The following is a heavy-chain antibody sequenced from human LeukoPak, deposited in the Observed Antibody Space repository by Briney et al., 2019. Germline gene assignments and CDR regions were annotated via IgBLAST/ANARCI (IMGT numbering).Heavy chain of an antibody. D-gene: IGHD5-12*01. CDR3: ASGYSGYDYYFDY. J-gene: IGHJ4*02. Sequence: GGSLRLSCAASGFTFSSYAMSWVRQAPGKGLEWVSAISGSGGSTYYADSVKGRFTISRDDSKNTLYLQMNSLRAEDTAVYYCASGYSGYDYYFDYWGQGTLVTVSS. CDR2: ISGSGGST. V-gene: IGHV3-23*01. CDR1: GFTFSSYA.